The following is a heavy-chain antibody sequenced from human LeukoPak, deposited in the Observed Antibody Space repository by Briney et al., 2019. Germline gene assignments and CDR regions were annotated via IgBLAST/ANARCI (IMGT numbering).Heavy chain of an antibody. Sequence: QSGGSLRLSCTASGFTFGDYAMSWVRQAPGKGLEWVGFIRSKAYGGTTEYAASVKGRFTISRDDSKSIAYLQMNSLRTEDTAVYYCTRALRWLQNTFDYWGQGTLVTVSS. J-gene: IGHJ4*02. V-gene: IGHV3-49*04. CDR3: TRALRWLQNTFDY. D-gene: IGHD5-24*01. CDR2: IRSKAYGGTT. CDR1: GFTFGDYA.